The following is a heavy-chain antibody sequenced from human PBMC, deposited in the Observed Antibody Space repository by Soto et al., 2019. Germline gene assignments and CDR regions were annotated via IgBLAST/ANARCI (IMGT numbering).Heavy chain of an antibody. D-gene: IGHD6-13*01. CDR3: ARDGRYSSSWYKSYYFDY. Sequence: QVQLVESGGGVVQPGRSLRLSCAASGFTFSSYGMHWVRQAPGKGLEWVAVIWYDGSNKYYADSVKGRFTISRDNSKNTLYLQMNSLRAEDTAVYYCARDGRYSSSWYKSYYFDYWGQGTLVTVSS. CDR1: GFTFSSYG. CDR2: IWYDGSNK. V-gene: IGHV3-33*01. J-gene: IGHJ4*02.